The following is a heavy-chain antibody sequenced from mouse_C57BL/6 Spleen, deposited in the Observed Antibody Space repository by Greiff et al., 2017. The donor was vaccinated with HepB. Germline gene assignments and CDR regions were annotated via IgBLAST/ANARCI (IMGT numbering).Heavy chain of an antibody. CDR1: GFSFNTYA. V-gene: IGHV10-1*01. J-gene: IGHJ2*01. Sequence: EVKLMESGGGLVQPKGSLKLSCAASGFSFNTYAMNWVRQAPGKGLEWVARIRSKSNNYATYYADSVKDRFTISRDDSESMLYLQMNNLKTEDTAMYYCVREGWHYFDYWGQGTTLTVSS. D-gene: IGHD1-1*02. CDR3: VREGWHYFDY. CDR2: IRSKSNNYAT.